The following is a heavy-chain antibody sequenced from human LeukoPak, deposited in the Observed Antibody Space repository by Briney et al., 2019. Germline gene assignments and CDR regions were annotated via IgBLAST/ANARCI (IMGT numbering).Heavy chain of an antibody. J-gene: IGHJ4*02. CDR2: IYYSGTT. V-gene: IGHV4-59*11. D-gene: IGHD6-19*01. CDR3: AGEGYSSGWNDY. Sequence: SETLSLTCSVFGGSISSHHWSWIRQPPGKGPEWIGYIYYSGTTNYNPSLNSRVTISVDMSKNQFSLKLRSVTAADTAVYYCAGEGYSSGWNDYWGQGTLVTVSS. CDR1: GGSISSHH.